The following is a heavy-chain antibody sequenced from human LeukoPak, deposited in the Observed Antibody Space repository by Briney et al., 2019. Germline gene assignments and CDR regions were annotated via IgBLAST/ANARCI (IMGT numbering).Heavy chain of an antibody. Sequence: SETLSLTCTVSGGSIRTYYWGWIRQPPGKGLEWIGSIYYSGSTYYNPSLKSRVTISVDTSKNQFSLKLSSVTAADTAVYYCARDRLYSGSTDAFDIWGQGTMVTVSS. D-gene: IGHD1-26*01. J-gene: IGHJ3*02. CDR2: IYYSGST. CDR3: ARDRLYSGSTDAFDI. CDR1: GGSIRTYY. V-gene: IGHV4-39*07.